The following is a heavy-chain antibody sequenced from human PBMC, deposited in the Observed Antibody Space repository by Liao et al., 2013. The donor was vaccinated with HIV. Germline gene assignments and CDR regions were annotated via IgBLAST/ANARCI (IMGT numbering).Heavy chain of an antibody. J-gene: IGHJ6*03. CDR3: ARSSYYDYSGYTLGYYYYYMTS. V-gene: IGHV4-59*01. Sequence: VQLQESGPRLMKPSETLSLTCTVSGASIGTYYWSWVRQFPGKRLEWIANIYDSGSTNYNPSLKSRVTISVDLSKSQFSLNLSSVTAADTAVYYCARSSYYDYSGYTLGYYYYYMTSGQWDHGHRLL. D-gene: IGHD3-22*01. CDR2: IYDSGST. CDR1: GASIGTYY.